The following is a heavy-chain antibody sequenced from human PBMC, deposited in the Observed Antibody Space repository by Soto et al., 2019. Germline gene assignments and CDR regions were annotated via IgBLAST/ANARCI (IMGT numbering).Heavy chain of an antibody. V-gene: IGHV3-30-3*01. D-gene: IGHD3-22*01. CDR3: ALSSALGTLYAFDI. J-gene: IGHJ3*02. CDR1: GFTFSSYA. CDR2: ISYDGSNK. Sequence: QVQLVESGGGVVQPGRSLRLSCAASGFTFSSYAMHWVRQAPGKGLEWVAVISYDGSNKYYADSVKGRFTISRDNSKNTLYLQMTSLRAEDTAVYYCALSSALGTLYAFDIWGQGTMVTVSS.